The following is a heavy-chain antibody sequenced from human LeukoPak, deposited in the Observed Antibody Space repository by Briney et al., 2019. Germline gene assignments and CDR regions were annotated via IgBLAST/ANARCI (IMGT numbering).Heavy chain of an antibody. CDR3: AKDVDYDYVWGSYVLFDC. V-gene: IGHV3-48*01. Sequence: GGSLRLSCAASGFTFSSYGMTWVRQAPGKGLEWVSYISSSSSTIYYADSVKGRFTISRDNAKNSLYLQMNSLRAQDTAVYYCAKDVDYDYVWGSYVLFDCWGQGTLVTVSS. CDR2: ISSSSSTI. D-gene: IGHD3-16*01. CDR1: GFTFSSYG. J-gene: IGHJ4*02.